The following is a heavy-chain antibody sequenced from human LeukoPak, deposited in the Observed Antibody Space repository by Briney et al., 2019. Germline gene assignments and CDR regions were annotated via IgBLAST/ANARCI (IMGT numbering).Heavy chain of an antibody. CDR2: TNSDGSST. CDR3: ARARWYSSDY. D-gene: IGHD5-24*01. CDR1: GFTFSGHW. Sequence: GGSLRLSCAVSGFTFSGHWMFWVRQAPGKGLVWVSSTNSDGSSTGYTDSVKGRFTVSRDNAKNTLYLQMNSLRAEDTAVYYCARARWYSSDYWGQGILVTVSS. J-gene: IGHJ4*02. V-gene: IGHV3-74*01.